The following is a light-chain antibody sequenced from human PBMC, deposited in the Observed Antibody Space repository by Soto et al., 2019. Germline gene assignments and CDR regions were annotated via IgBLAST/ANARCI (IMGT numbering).Light chain of an antibody. CDR1: QSVGSNY. CDR2: AAF. CDR3: QHYGTTVYT. Sequence: DIVLTQSPGTLSLSPGERATLSCRASQSVGSNYLAWYQQKPGQAPRLLIYAAFSRATGIPDRFSGSGSGTDFTLTITRLEPEDFAVYYCQHYGTTVYTFGQGTRLEIK. J-gene: IGKJ5*01. V-gene: IGKV3-20*01.